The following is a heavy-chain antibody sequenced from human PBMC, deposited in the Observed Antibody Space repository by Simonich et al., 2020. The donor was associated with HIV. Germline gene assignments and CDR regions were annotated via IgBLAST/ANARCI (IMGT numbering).Heavy chain of an antibody. CDR3: ARRHPTTVTTPYFDY. CDR2: INHIGNT. V-gene: IGHV4-34*01. CDR1: VGSFSGTY. Sequence: QVQLQQWCAGMLKPSETLSLTSAVYVGSFSGTYWSWIPQPPGKGLEWIGEINHIGNTNYNPSLKSRVTISVATSKNQFSLKLSSVTAADTAVYYCARRHPTTVTTPYFDYWGQGTLVTVSS. D-gene: IGHD4-17*01. J-gene: IGHJ4*02.